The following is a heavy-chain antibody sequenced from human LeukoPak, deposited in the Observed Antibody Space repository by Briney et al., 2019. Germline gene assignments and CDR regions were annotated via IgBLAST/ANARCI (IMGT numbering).Heavy chain of an antibody. J-gene: IGHJ1*01. CDR3: ATGGGYLYGAEYFQY. CDR1: GVSLSSYY. D-gene: IGHD3-22*01. CDR2: VYTSGGT. Sequence: PSETLSLTRTVSGVSLSSYYWRWIRQPAGKGLEWIGRVYTSGGTGYNPSLKSRVTMSADTSKNQFSLKLSSVTAADTAVYYCATGGGYLYGAEYFQYWGQGALVTVSS. V-gene: IGHV4-4*07.